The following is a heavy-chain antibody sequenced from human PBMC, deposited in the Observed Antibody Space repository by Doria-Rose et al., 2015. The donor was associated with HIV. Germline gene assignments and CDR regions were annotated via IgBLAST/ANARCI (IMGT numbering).Heavy chain of an antibody. V-gene: IGHV2-26*01. CDR3: ARIKSSGWYHKYYFDF. D-gene: IGHD6-13*01. CDR2: NVSDDER. CDR1: GVSLSSPGMG. Sequence: QVTLKESGPVLVKPTETLTLTCTVSGVSLSSPGMGVSWIRQPPGKALEWLANNVSDDERSYITSLKSRLNIYRGTSKSQVVLTMTDMDPVDTATYYCARIKSSGWYHKYYFDFWGQGTLVIVSA. J-gene: IGHJ4*02.